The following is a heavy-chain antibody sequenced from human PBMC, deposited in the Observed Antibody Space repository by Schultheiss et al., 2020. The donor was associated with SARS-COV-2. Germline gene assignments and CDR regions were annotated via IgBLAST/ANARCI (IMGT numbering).Heavy chain of an antibody. J-gene: IGHJ4*02. CDR2: INHSGST. D-gene: IGHD1-26*01. CDR1: GGSISSYY. Sequence: SQTLSLNCTVSGGSISSYYWSWIRQPPGKGLEWIGEINHSGSTNYNPSLKSRVTISVDTSKNQFSLKLSSVTAADTAVYYCARDSLWELQGLFDYWGQGTLVTVSS. V-gene: IGHV4-34*01. CDR3: ARDSLWELQGLFDY.